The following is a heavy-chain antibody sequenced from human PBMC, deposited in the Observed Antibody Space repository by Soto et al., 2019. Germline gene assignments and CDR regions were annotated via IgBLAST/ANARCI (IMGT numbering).Heavy chain of an antibody. CDR2: IYYTGST. Sequence: SETLSLTCAVSGGSMSRGGQSWSWIRQPPGKGLEWLGFIYYTGSTYYNPSLKSRVTLSVDRSKNQFSLNLTSVTAADTAMYFCARAPPGPSPRWGVRGQGTTVTVSS. J-gene: IGHJ6*02. V-gene: IGHV4-30-2*01. D-gene: IGHD3-16*01. CDR3: ARAPPGPSPRWGV. CDR1: GGSMSRGGQS.